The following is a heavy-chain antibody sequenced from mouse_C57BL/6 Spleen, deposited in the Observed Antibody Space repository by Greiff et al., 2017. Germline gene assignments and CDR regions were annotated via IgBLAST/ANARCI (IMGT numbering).Heavy chain of an antibody. CDR3: AYSNFSWFAY. D-gene: IGHD2-5*01. CDR1: GYTFTSYW. Sequence: VQLQQPGAELVKPGASVKVSCKASGYTFTSYWMHWVKPRPDQGLEWIGRIHPSDSDTNYNQKFKGTATLPVDNSSSTAYMQLSSLTSDDSAVYYCAYSNFSWFAYWGQGTLVTVSA. CDR2: IHPSDSDT. J-gene: IGHJ3*01. V-gene: IGHV1-74*01.